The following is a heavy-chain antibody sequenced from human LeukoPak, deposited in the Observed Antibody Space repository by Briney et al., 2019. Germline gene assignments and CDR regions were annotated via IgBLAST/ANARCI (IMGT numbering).Heavy chain of an antibody. CDR2: IKTNREGGTT. CDR1: GFTFSHTC. CDR3: TSILPH. Sequence: PGGSLRLSCRGAGFTFSHTCLTWVRQATGKGLEWVGRIKTNREGGTTDYAAPVRGRFSISRDDSKSIMYLHMNSLKTDDTAMYYCTSILPHWGQGTLVTVSS. V-gene: IGHV3-15*01. J-gene: IGHJ4*02.